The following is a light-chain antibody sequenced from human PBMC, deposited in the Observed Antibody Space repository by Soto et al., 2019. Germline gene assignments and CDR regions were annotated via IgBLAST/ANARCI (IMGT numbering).Light chain of an antibody. CDR3: QQYGSSPYT. V-gene: IGKV3-20*01. J-gene: IGKJ2*01. CDR2: GAS. CDR1: QSVSSSY. Sequence: EIVLTQSPGTLSLSPGERATLSYRASQSVSSSYLLWYQQKPGQAPRLLIYGASTRATGFPDRFSGSGSGTDFTLTINGLEPEDFAVYYCQQYGSSPYTFGQGTKLEIK.